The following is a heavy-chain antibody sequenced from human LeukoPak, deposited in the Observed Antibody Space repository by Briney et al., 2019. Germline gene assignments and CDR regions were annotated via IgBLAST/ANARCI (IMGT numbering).Heavy chain of an antibody. CDR3: TRDLPYSSSWESIDY. D-gene: IGHD6-13*01. CDR2: IIPMFGTA. CDR1: GGTFSSYA. Sequence: SVKVSCKASGGTFSSYAIRWVRQAPGQGLEWMGGIIPMFGTADYAQKLQGRVTITADKSTSTAYMELSSLRSDDTAVYYCTRDLPYSSSWESIDYWGQGTLVTVSS. V-gene: IGHV1-69*06. J-gene: IGHJ4*02.